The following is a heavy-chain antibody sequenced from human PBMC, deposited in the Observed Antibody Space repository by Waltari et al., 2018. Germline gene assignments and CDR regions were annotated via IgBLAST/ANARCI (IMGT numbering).Heavy chain of an antibody. D-gene: IGHD2-15*01. CDR3: VREHVVVVADPSGAFDI. CDR1: GYSISSGYY. CDR2: IYHSGST. J-gene: IGHJ3*02. V-gene: IGHV4-38-2*02. Sequence: QVQLQESGPGLVKPSETLSLTCTVSGYSISSGYYWGWIRQPPGKGLEWIGSIYHSGSTYYNPSLKSRVTISVDTSKNQFSLKLSSVTAADTAVYYCVREHVVVVADPSGAFDIWGQGTMVTVSS.